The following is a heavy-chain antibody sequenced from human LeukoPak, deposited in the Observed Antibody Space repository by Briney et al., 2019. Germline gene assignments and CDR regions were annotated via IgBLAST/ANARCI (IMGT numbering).Heavy chain of an antibody. CDR3: ARLGSTAWYADY. CDR1: GYTFTSYW. J-gene: IGHJ4*02. Sequence: GESLKISCKGSGYTFTSYWVGWVRQKPGKGLEWMGIIYPGDSDTRYSPSFQGQVTISADKSISTAYLQWNSLKASDTAMYYCARLGSTAWYADYWGQGTLVTVSS. D-gene: IGHD6-19*01. CDR2: IYPGDSDT. V-gene: IGHV5-51*01.